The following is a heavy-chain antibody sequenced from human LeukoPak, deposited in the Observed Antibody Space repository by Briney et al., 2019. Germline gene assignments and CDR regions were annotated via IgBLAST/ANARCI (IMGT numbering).Heavy chain of an antibody. D-gene: IGHD5-12*01. Sequence: GSSVKVSCKASGGTFSRYAISWVRQAPGQGLEWMGGIIPIFGTANYAQKFQGRVTITADESTSTAYMEVCSLRSEDTAVYYCARAYSGYDFFDYWGQGILVTVSS. CDR3: ARAYSGYDFFDY. J-gene: IGHJ4*02. V-gene: IGHV1-69*01. CDR1: GGTFSRYA. CDR2: IIPIFGTA.